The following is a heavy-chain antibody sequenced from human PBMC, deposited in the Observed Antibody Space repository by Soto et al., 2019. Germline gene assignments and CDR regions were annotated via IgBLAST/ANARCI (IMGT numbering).Heavy chain of an antibody. CDR3: AKSPRYCSSTSCYVWSGFDY. Sequence: QVQLVESGGGVVQPGRSLRLSCAASGFTFSSYGMHWVRQAPGKGLEWVAVISYDGSNKYYADSVKGRFTISRDNSKNTLYLQMNSLRDEDLAVCYCAKSPRYCSSTSCYVWSGFDYWGQGTLVTVSS. V-gene: IGHV3-30*18. D-gene: IGHD2-2*01. J-gene: IGHJ4*02. CDR1: GFTFSSYG. CDR2: ISYDGSNK.